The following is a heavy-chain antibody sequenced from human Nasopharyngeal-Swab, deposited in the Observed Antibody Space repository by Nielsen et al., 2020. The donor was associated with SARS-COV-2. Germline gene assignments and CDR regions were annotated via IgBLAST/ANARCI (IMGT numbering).Heavy chain of an antibody. CDR1: GFTFSSYP. CDR2: ISVDGSNK. Sequence: GESLKISCAASGFTFSSYPMHWVRQAPGKGLGWVAVISVDGSNKYYADSVKGRFTISRDNSKNTLYLQMNSLRVEDTAVYFCARMEVLESYYYYAMDVWGQGTTVTVSS. V-gene: IGHV3-30-3*01. J-gene: IGHJ6*01. CDR3: ARMEVLESYYYYAMDV. D-gene: IGHD3-3*01.